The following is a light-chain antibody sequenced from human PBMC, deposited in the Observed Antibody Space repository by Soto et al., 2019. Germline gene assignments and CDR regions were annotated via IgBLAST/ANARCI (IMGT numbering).Light chain of an antibody. CDR1: SSDVGSYNY. CDR2: DVS. J-gene: IGLJ1*01. Sequence: QSVLTQPASVSGSPGQSIAISCTGTSSDVGSYNYVSWYQHHPGKAPKVMIYDVSSRPSGVSHRFSGSKSGDTASLTISGLQAEDEADYYCTSYTSSTPFYVFGTGTKVTVL. CDR3: TSYTSSTPFYV. V-gene: IGLV2-14*03.